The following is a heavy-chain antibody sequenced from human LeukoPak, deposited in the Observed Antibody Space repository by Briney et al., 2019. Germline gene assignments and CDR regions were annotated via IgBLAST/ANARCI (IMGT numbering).Heavy chain of an antibody. J-gene: IGHJ5*02. Sequence: GASVKVSCKASGYSFTNYDINWVRQAPGQGLKWMGWMKPNSGDTGYAQKFQGRVTFSRNTSISTAYMELTNLRSEDTAVYYCARCDYDTTINPNWFDPWGQGTLVTVSS. V-gene: IGHV1-8*03. D-gene: IGHD3-22*01. CDR3: ARCDYDTTINPNWFDP. CDR1: GYSFTNYD. CDR2: MKPNSGDT.